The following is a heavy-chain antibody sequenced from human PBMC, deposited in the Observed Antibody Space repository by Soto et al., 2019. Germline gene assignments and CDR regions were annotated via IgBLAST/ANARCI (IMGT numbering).Heavy chain of an antibody. V-gene: IGHV1-69*13. CDR1: GGTFSSYA. D-gene: IGHD4-17*01. Sequence: SVKVSCKASGGTFSSYAISWVRQAPGQGLEWMGGIIPIFGTANYAQKFQGRVTITADESTSTAYMELSSLRSEDTAVYYCARDLDYGDYFAYYGMDVWGQGTTVTVSS. J-gene: IGHJ6*02. CDR3: ARDLDYGDYFAYYGMDV. CDR2: IIPIFGTA.